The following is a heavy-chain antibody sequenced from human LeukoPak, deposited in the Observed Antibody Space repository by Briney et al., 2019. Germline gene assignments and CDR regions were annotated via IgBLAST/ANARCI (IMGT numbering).Heavy chain of an antibody. Sequence: GASVKVSSTASVSTFTSYAISWVRQAPGQGLEWMGGIIPIFGTANYAQKFQGRVTITTDESTSTAYMELSSLRSEDTAVYYCARGQDSSGWHRNWFDPWGQGTLVTVSS. CDR3: ARGQDSSGWHRNWFDP. J-gene: IGHJ5*02. V-gene: IGHV1-69*05. D-gene: IGHD6-19*01. CDR2: IIPIFGTA. CDR1: VSTFTSYA.